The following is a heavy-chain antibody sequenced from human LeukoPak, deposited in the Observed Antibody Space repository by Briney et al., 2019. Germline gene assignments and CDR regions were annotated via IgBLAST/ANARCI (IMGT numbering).Heavy chain of an antibody. D-gene: IGHD3-22*01. J-gene: IGHJ3*02. CDR2: ISGSGGST. V-gene: IGHV3-23*01. CDR1: GFTFSTYG. Sequence: GGSLRLSCVASGFTFSTYGMSWVRQAPGKGLEWVSAISGSGGSTYYADSVKGRFTISRDNSKNTLYLQMNSLRAEDTAVYYCARGLFLSGYLDAFDIWGQGTVVTVSS. CDR3: ARGLFLSGYLDAFDI.